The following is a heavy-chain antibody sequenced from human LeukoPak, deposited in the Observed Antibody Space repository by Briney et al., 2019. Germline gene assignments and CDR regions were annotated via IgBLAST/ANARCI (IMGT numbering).Heavy chain of an antibody. CDR2: INSDGGST. Sequence: GGSLRLSCAASGFAFSSYWMHWVRQAPGKGLVWVSRINSDGGSTSYADSVKGRFTISRDNAKNALYLQMNSLRAEDTAVYYCAQLYGDDYAFDIWGQGTMVTVSS. CDR3: AQLYGDDYAFDI. V-gene: IGHV3-74*01. CDR1: GFAFSSYW. J-gene: IGHJ3*02. D-gene: IGHD4-17*01.